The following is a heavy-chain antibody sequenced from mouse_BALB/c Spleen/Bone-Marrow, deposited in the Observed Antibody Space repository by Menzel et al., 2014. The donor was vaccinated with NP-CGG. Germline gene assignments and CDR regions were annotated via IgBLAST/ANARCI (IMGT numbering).Heavy chain of an antibody. CDR2: IDPAIFT. Sequence: EVQLQQSGAELVKPGASVKLSCTVSGFNIKVTYLHWVKQRPEQGLDWIGRIDPAIFTKYDPKFQGKATITADTSSITSYLHLSSLTSEDTAVYYCSSYRYGWYFDVWGAGTTVTVSS. CDR1: GFNIKVTY. J-gene: IGHJ1*01. D-gene: IGHD2-14*01. V-gene: IGHV14-3*02. CDR3: SSYRYGWYFDV.